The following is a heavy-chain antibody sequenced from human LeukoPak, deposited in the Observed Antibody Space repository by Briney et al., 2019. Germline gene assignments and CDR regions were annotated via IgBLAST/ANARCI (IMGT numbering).Heavy chain of an antibody. CDR1: GFTFSSYS. V-gene: IGHV3-48*01. D-gene: IGHD5-18*01. CDR2: ISSSGSSI. Sequence: GGSLRLSCAASGFTFSSYSMNWVRQAPGKGLECVSYISSSGSSIYYADSVKGRFTISRDNAKNSLYLQMNGLRAEDTAVYYCAIERGYSYGYFDYWGQGTLVTVSS. J-gene: IGHJ4*02. CDR3: AIERGYSYGYFDY.